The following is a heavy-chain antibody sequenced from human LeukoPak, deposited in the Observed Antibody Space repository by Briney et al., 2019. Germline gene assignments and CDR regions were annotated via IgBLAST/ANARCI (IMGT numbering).Heavy chain of an antibody. CDR1: GFTFSTYG. Sequence: GGSLRLSCAASGFTFSTYGVHWVRQAPGKGLEWVAVISYDGSNKYYADSVKGRFTISRNNSKNTLYLQMNSLRAEDTAVYHCAKALLTGTYYYYAMDVWGQGTTVTVSS. J-gene: IGHJ6*02. V-gene: IGHV3-30*18. CDR2: ISYDGSNK. D-gene: IGHD1-20*01. CDR3: AKALLTGTYYYYAMDV.